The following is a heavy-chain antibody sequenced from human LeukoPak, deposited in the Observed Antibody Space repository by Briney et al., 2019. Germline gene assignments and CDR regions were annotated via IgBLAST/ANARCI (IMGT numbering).Heavy chain of an antibody. CDR3: ARDLGDSSSWYYKDYYYIDV. Sequence: TLSITCTVCGGSISSGSYYWSWIRQPAGKGLEWIGRNYNSGSTNYNPSLKSRVTIPVDTSKNQFSLKLSSVTAADTAVCYCARDLGDSSSWYYKDYYYIDVSGKGTTVTVSS. D-gene: IGHD6-13*01. J-gene: IGHJ6*03. CDR1: GGSISSGSYY. V-gene: IGHV4-61*02. CDR2: NYNSGST.